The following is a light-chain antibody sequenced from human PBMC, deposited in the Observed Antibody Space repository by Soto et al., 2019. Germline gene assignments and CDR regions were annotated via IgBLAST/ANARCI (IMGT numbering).Light chain of an antibody. V-gene: IGLV2-14*01. J-gene: IGLJ1*01. CDR1: SSDVGAYIY. Sequence: QSDLTQPASVSWSPGQSITISCTGTSSDVGAYIYVSWYQHHPGKAPKVMIYEVTNRPSGVSDRFSGSKSGNTASLTISGLQAEDEADYYCCSYTSSRTYVFGTGTKVTVL. CDR2: EVT. CDR3: CSYTSSRTYV.